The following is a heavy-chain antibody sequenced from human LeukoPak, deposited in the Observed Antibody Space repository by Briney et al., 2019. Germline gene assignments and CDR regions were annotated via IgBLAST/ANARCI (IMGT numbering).Heavy chain of an antibody. V-gene: IGHV4-59*01. CDR1: GGSISSYY. D-gene: IGHD3-10*01. CDR2: IYYSGST. Sequence: SETLSLTCTVSGGSISSYYWSWIRQPAGKGLEWIGYIYYSGSTSYNPSLKSRVTISVDTSKNQFSLKLSSVTAADTAVYYCARFITMVRGAPYWYFDLWGRGTLVTVSS. J-gene: IGHJ2*01. CDR3: ARFITMVRGAPYWYFDL.